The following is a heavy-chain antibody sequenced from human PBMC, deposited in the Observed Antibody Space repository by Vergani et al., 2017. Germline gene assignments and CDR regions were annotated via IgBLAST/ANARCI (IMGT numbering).Heavy chain of an antibody. CDR2: IYTSGST. CDR3: ARERHGEDCSSTSCYKGYYYYYMDV. J-gene: IGHJ6*03. V-gene: IGHV4-4*07. CDR1: GGSISSYY. D-gene: IGHD2-2*02. Sequence: QVQLQESGPGLVKPSETLSLTCTVSGGSISSYYWSWIRQPAGKGLEWIGRIYTSGSTNYNPSLKGRVTMSVDTSKNQFSLKLSSVTAADTAVYYCARERHGEDCSSTSCYKGYYYYYMDVWGKGTTVTVSS.